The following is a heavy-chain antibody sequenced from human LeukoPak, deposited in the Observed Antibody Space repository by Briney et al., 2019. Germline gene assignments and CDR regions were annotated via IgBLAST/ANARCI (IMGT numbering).Heavy chain of an antibody. J-gene: IGHJ6*02. CDR2: ILCIRSNK. D-gene: IGHD6-19*01. Sequence: GGSLRLSCAASGFTFSSYGMHWVRQAPGKGLEWVAVILCIRSNKYYADSVKGRFTISRDNSKNTLYLQMNSLRAEDTAVYYCAKGLSSYSSGWYGNYYYCYGMDVWGQGTTVTVS. CDR1: GFTFSSYG. V-gene: IGHV3-30*18. CDR3: AKGLSSYSSGWYGNYYYCYGMDV.